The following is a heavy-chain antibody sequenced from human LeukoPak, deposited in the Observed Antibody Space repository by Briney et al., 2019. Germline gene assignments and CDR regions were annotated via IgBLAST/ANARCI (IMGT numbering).Heavy chain of an antibody. CDR2: ISYDGSNK. V-gene: IGHV3-30*04. J-gene: IGHJ4*02. CDR3: AKVGLLTMYFDY. Sequence: GGSLRLSCAASGFTFSSYAMHWVRQAPGKGLEWVAVISYDGSNKYYADSVKGRFTISRDNSKNTLYLQMNSLRAEDTAVYYCAKVGLLTMYFDYWGQGTLVTVSS. CDR1: GFTFSSYA.